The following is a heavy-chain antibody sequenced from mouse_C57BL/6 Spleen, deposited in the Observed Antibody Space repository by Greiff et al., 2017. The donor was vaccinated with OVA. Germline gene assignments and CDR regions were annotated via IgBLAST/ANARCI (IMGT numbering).Heavy chain of an antibody. Sequence: EVKLVESGGGLVQPGGSLKLSCAASGFTFSDYGMAWVRQAPRKGPEWVAFISNLAYSIYYADTVTGRFTISRENAKNTLYLEMSSLRSEDTAMYYCARQETGDWYFDVWGTGTTVTVSS. CDR1: GFTFSDYG. J-gene: IGHJ1*03. CDR3: ARQETGDWYFDV. CDR2: ISNLAYSI. D-gene: IGHD4-1*01. V-gene: IGHV5-15*01.